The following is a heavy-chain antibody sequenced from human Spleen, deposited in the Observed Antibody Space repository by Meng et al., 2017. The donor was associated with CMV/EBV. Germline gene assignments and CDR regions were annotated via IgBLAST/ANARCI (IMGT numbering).Heavy chain of an antibody. CDR3: ARVGYYDIFRTRYYYGMDV. V-gene: IGHV1-18*01. J-gene: IGHJ6*02. Sequence: ASVKVSCKASGYTFTSYGIYWVRQARGQGLEWMGWISAYNGDTNYAQRFRGRVTMTTDTSTSTAYMELRSLRSDDTAVYYCARVGYYDIFRTRYYYGMDVWGQGTTVTVSS. CDR2: ISAYNGDT. D-gene: IGHD3-9*01. CDR1: GYTFTSYG.